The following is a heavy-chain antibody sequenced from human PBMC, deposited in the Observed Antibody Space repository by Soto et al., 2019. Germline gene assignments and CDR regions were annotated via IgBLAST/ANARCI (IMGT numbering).Heavy chain of an antibody. D-gene: IGHD4-17*01. V-gene: IGHV3-23*01. CDR3: AKDRGSYGDYQDC. Sequence: GGSLRLSCSASGLTFSNYAMTWVRQAPGKGLEWVSGVSGGGGSTNYADSVKGRFTISRDNSKNTLYLQMSSLSAEDSAVYYCAKDRGSYGDYQDCWGQGILVTVSS. CDR1: GLTFSNYA. CDR2: VSGGGGST. J-gene: IGHJ4*02.